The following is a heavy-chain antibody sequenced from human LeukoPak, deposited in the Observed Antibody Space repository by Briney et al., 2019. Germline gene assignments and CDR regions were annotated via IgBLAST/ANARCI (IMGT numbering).Heavy chain of an antibody. D-gene: IGHD4-11*01. CDR3: TRRAAVCDDYRYGMDV. CDR1: GWSTSSNY. CDR2: IYSGGST. Sequence: GGSLRLFCGASGWSTSSNYMFWDRQAPGKGLEWVSVIYSGGSTYYADSVKGRFTISRDNSKNTLYLQMNSLRTEDTAVYCCTRRAAVCDDYRYGMDVWGQGTTVTVSS. V-gene: IGHV3-66*04. J-gene: IGHJ6*02.